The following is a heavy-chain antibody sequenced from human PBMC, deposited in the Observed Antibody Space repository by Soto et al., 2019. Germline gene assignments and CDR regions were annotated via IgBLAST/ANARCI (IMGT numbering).Heavy chain of an antibody. CDR2: MNPNSGNT. CDR3: ARGDVLRFLHYYYMDA. Sequence: ASVKVSCKASGYTFTSYDINWVRQATGQGLEWMGWMNPNSGNTGYAQKFQGRVTMTRNTSISTAYMELSSLRSEDTAVYYCARGDVLRFLHYYYMDAWGKGTTVTVSS. CDR1: GYTFTSYD. D-gene: IGHD3-3*01. J-gene: IGHJ6*03. V-gene: IGHV1-8*01.